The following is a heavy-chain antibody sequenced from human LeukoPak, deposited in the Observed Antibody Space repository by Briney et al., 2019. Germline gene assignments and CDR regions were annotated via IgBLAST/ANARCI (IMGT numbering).Heavy chain of an antibody. CDR3: AREMYYYDSSGPYGTEYFQH. D-gene: IGHD3-22*01. CDR1: GFTFSSYA. J-gene: IGHJ1*01. V-gene: IGHV3-30-3*01. CDR2: ISYDGSNK. Sequence: PGGSLRLSCAASGFTFSSYAMHWVRQAPGKGLEWVAVISYDGSNKYYADSVKGRFTISRDNSKNTLYLQMNSLRAEDTAVYYCAREMYYYDSSGPYGTEYFQHWGQGTLVTVSS.